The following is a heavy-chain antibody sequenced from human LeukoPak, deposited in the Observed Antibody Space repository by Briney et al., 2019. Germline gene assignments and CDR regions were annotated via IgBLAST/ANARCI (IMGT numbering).Heavy chain of an antibody. V-gene: IGHV3-23*01. D-gene: IGHD2-15*01. J-gene: IGHJ4*02. CDR2: ISGSGGST. Sequence: GGSLRLSCAASGFTFSSYAMSWVRQAPGKGPEWVSAISGSGGSTYYADSVKGRFTISRDNSKDTLYLQMNSLRAEDTAVYYCAKDGVVVVAATRDSSYYWGQGTLVTVSS. CDR3: AKDGVVVVAATRDSSYY. CDR1: GFTFSSYA.